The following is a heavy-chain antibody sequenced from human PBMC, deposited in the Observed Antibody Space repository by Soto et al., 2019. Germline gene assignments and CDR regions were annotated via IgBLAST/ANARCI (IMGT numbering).Heavy chain of an antibody. Sequence: SQTLSLTCAISEDSVSSNSAAWNWIRQSPSRGLEWLGRTYYRSKWYNDYAVSVKSRITINPDTSKNQFSLQLNSVTPEDTAVYYCARNRPYYYFLCGYPPPPHYYYYGMDVWGQGTTVTVSS. J-gene: IGHJ6*02. CDR1: EDSVSSNSAA. D-gene: IGHD3-3*01. V-gene: IGHV6-1*01. CDR2: TYYRSKWYN. CDR3: ARNRPYYYFLCGYPPPPHYYYYGMDV.